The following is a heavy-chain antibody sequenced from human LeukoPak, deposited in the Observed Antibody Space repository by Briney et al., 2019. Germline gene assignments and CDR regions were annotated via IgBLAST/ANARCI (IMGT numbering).Heavy chain of an antibody. D-gene: IGHD3-22*01. V-gene: IGHV3-15*01. CDR1: GLTFNNAW. Sequence: GGSLRLSCAASGLTFNNAWMSWVRQAPGKGLEWVGHIRSKTDGGTTDYAAPVKGRFTISRDDSKNTLYLQMNSLNTEDTAVYYCSTLRGWLYYFDFWGQGTLVTVSS. CDR3: STLRGWLYYFDF. J-gene: IGHJ4*02. CDR2: IRSKTDGGTT.